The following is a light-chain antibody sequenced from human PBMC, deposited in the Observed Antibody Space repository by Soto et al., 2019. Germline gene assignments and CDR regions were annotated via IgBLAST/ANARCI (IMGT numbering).Light chain of an antibody. V-gene: IGLV2-23*01. Sequence: QSALTQPASVSGSPGQSITVSCTRTSSDVGAYNLVSWYQQHPGKAPRLIIYEGTKRPSGISHRFSGSKSDNTASLTISGLRAEDEAHYHCCSYAGSRTFVFGGGTKLTVL. CDR2: EGT. J-gene: IGLJ3*02. CDR3: CSYAGSRTFV. CDR1: SSDVGAYNL.